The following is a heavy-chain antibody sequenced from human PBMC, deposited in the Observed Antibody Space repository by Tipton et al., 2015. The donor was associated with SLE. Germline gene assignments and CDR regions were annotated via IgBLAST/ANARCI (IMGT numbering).Heavy chain of an antibody. J-gene: IGHJ6*02. CDR1: GESFSAYY. CDR3: ARAQRPGSIFGYYGMDV. CDR2: ISHSGST. V-gene: IGHV4-34*01. Sequence: TLSLTCAAYGESFSAYYWNWVRQPPGKGLEWIGGISHSGSTNYNPFLKSRVTISVDTSKKQFHLKLNSVTAVDTALYYCARAQRPGSIFGYYGMDVWGQGTTVTVSS. D-gene: IGHD3-3*01.